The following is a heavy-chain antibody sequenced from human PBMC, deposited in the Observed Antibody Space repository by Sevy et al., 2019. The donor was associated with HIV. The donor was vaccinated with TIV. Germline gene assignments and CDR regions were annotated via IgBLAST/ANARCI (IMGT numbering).Heavy chain of an antibody. CDR3: ARGPLITRAGTY. CDR2: INEDGSEK. D-gene: IGHD6-13*01. Sequence: GGSLRLSCAASGFTFSSYWMGWVRQAPGKGLEWAATINEDGSEKSYVDSVKGRFTISRDNAKNALYLHMNSLGAEDAAVYCARGPLITRAGTYWGQGALVTVSS. J-gene: IGHJ4*02. CDR1: GFTFSSYW. V-gene: IGHV3-7*01.